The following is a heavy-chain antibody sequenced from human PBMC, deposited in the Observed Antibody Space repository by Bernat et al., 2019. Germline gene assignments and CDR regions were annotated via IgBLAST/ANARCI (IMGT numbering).Heavy chain of an antibody. V-gene: IGHV4-59*01. CDR3: ASGGTDYGDPLNY. Sequence: QVQLQESGPGLVKPSETLSLTCTVSGGSISSYHWSWIRQPPGKGLEWIGYIYYSGSTNYNPSLKSRVTISVDTSKNQFSLKLSSVTAADTAVYYCASGGTDYGDPLNYWGQGTLVTVSS. D-gene: IGHD4-17*01. CDR1: GGSISSYH. CDR2: IYYSGST. J-gene: IGHJ4*02.